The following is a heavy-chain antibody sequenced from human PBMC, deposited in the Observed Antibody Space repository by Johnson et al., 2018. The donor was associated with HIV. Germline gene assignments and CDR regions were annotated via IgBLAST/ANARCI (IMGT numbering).Heavy chain of an antibody. Sequence: QVQLVESGGGLVKPGGSLRLSCAASGFTFSDYYMSWIRQAPGKGLEWVSYISSSGSTIYYAASVKGRFTIPRDNAKNSLYLQMNSLRAEDTAVYYCARVRRSSSWYDLLAFDIWGQGTMVTVSS. CDR2: ISSSGSTI. D-gene: IGHD6-13*01. V-gene: IGHV3-11*04. J-gene: IGHJ3*02. CDR1: GFTFSDYY. CDR3: ARVRRSSSWYDLLAFDI.